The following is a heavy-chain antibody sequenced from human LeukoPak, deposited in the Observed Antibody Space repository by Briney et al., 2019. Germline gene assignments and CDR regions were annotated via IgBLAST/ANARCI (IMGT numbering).Heavy chain of an antibody. D-gene: IGHD6-13*01. V-gene: IGHV1-2*06. CDR2: INPNSGGT. Sequence: ASVKVSCKASGYTFTGYYMHWVRQAPGQGLEWMGRINPNSGGTNYAQKFQGRVTMTRDTSISTAYMELSRLGSDDTAVYYCARDRGYSSSWYGYWGQGTLVTVSS. J-gene: IGHJ4*02. CDR1: GYTFTGYY. CDR3: ARDRGYSSSWYGY.